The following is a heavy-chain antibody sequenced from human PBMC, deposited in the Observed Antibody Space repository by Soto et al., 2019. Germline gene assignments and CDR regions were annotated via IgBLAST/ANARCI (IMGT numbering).Heavy chain of an antibody. CDR1: GFTFSSYG. D-gene: IGHD2-15*01. CDR2: ISYDGSNK. V-gene: IGHV3-30*18. CDR3: AKGLGYCSGGSCPPQWYFDL. Sequence: QVQLVESGGGVVQPGRSLRLSCAASGFTFSSYGMHWVRQAPGKGLEWVAVISYDGSNKYYADSVKGRFTISRDNSKNTLYLQMNSLRAEETAVYYCAKGLGYCSGGSCPPQWYFDLWGRGTLVTVSS. J-gene: IGHJ2*01.